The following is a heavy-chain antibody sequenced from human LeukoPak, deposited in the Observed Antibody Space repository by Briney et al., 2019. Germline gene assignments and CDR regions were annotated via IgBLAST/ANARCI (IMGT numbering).Heavy chain of an antibody. J-gene: IGHJ4*02. Sequence: GGSLRLSCVASGSTFSSSWMHWVRQAPGKGLVWVSHVNPDGSNTAYADSVKGRFTISRDNAKNTLYLQMNSLRAEDTAVYYCSTFLMGAPNWGQGTLVTVSS. D-gene: IGHD1-26*01. CDR3: STFLMGAPN. CDR1: GSTFSSSW. CDR2: VNPDGSNT. V-gene: IGHV3-74*01.